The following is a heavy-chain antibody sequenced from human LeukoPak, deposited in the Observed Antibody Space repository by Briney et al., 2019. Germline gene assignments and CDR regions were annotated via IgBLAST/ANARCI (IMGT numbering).Heavy chain of an antibody. J-gene: IGHJ6*04. CDR2: IIPIFGTA. V-gene: IGHV1-69*13. CDR3: ASRGYSGYDFLDYYYGMDV. CDR1: GGTFSSYA. D-gene: IGHD5-12*01. Sequence: GASVKVSCKASGGTFSSYAISWVRQAPGQGLEWMGGIIPIFGTANYAQKFQGRVTITADESTSTAYMELSSLRSEDTAVYYCASRGYSGYDFLDYYYGMDVWGKGTPVTVSS.